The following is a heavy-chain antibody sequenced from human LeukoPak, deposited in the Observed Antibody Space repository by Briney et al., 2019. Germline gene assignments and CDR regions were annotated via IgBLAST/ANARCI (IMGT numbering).Heavy chain of an antibody. CDR2: IHYSGST. CDR3: ATTPVTNYYYYGLDV. D-gene: IGHD4-17*01. Sequence: SETLSLTCTVSGASISTYYWSWIRQPPGKGLEWIGFIHYSGSTNYNPSLKSRVTISVVTSKNHISLNLSSVTAADTAVYYCATTPVTNYYYYGLDVWGQGTTVTVSS. CDR1: GASISTYY. V-gene: IGHV4-59*01. J-gene: IGHJ6*02.